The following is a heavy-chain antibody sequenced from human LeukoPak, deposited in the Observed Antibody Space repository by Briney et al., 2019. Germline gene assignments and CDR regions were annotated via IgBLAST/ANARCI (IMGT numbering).Heavy chain of an antibody. D-gene: IGHD2-15*01. V-gene: IGHV3-23*01. CDR3: AREGYCSGGSCPESYYFDY. CDR1: GFTFSSYA. J-gene: IGHJ4*02. CDR2: ISGSGGST. Sequence: GGSLRLSCAASGFTFSSYAMSWVRQAPGKGLEWVSAISGSGGSTYYADSVKGRFTISRDNSKNTLYLQMNSLRAEDTAVYYCAREGYCSGGSCPESYYFDYWGQGTLVTVSS.